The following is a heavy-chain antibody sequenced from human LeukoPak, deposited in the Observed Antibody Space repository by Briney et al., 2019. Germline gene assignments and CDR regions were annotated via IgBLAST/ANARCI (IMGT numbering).Heavy chain of an antibody. J-gene: IGHJ5*02. CDR2: IYYSGST. V-gene: IGHV4-39*07. CDR1: GGSISSSSYY. CDR3: ARTGFGVGWLASSYNWFDP. D-gene: IGHD3-16*01. Sequence: SETLSLTCTVSGGSISSSSYYWGWIRQPPGKGLEWIGSIYYSGSTYYDPSLKSRVTISVDTSKNQFSLKLSSVTAADTAVYYCARTGFGVGWLASSYNWFDPWGQGTLVTVSS.